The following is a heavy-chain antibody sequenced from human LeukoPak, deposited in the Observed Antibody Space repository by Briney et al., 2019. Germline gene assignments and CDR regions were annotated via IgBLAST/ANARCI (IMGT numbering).Heavy chain of an antibody. CDR2: IYYTGNT. Sequence: SETLSLTCTVSGVSISDYYWSWIRQPPGKGLEWIGYIYYTGNTNYNPSLKSRVTISVDTSKNQFSLKLSSVTAADTAIYYCARHQLRGPPAYWGQGTLVTVSS. CDR1: GVSISDYY. CDR3: ARHQLRGPPAY. J-gene: IGHJ4*02. V-gene: IGHV4-59*08. D-gene: IGHD5-24*01.